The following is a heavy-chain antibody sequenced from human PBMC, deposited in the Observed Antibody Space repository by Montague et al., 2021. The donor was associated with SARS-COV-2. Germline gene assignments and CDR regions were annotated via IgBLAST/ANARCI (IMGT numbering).Heavy chain of an antibody. D-gene: IGHD4-23*01. Sequence: SETLSLTCTVSGDSITYFYWSWIRQPAGKGLEWIGRVSSSGSTNXNPSLRSRVSVSVDTTKSQFSLKLSSVTAADTAVYYCARDVVTHLGTFDYWGRGTLVTVSS. CDR2: VSSSGST. CDR1: GDSITYFY. J-gene: IGHJ4*02. CDR3: ARDVVTHLGTFDY. V-gene: IGHV4-4*07.